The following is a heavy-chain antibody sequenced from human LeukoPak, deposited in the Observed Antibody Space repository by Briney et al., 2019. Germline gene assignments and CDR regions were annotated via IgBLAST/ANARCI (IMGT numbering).Heavy chain of an antibody. CDR1: GGSISSGDYY. CDR2: IYHSGST. Sequence: PSQTLSLTCTVSGGSISSGDYYWSWIRQPPGKGLEWIGYIYHSGSTYYNPSLKSRVTISVDTSKNQFSLKLSSVTAADTAVYYCARSATDRTCSSTSCLRFDYWGQGTLVTVSS. D-gene: IGHD2-2*01. J-gene: IGHJ4*02. V-gene: IGHV4-30-4*08. CDR3: ARSATDRTCSSTSCLRFDY.